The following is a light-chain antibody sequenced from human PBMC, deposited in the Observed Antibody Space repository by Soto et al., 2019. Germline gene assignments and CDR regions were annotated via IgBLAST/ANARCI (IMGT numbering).Light chain of an antibody. J-gene: IGKJ1*01. CDR3: QQSYSTSWT. CDR2: GAS. V-gene: IGKV1-39*01. CDR1: QSISTY. Sequence: DIQMTQSPSSLSASVGDRVTITCRASQSISTYLNWYQQKPGKAPKLLIYGASSLQSGVPSGFGGTGSGTDFTLTISSLQPEDFATYYCQQSYSTSWTFGQGTKVDIK.